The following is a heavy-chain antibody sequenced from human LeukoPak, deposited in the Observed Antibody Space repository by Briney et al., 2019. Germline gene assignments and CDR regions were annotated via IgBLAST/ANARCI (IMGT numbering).Heavy chain of an antibody. J-gene: IGHJ4*02. CDR2: MNPNSGNT. CDR1: GYTFTGYY. D-gene: IGHD1-1*01. CDR3: ARDDGKN. V-gene: IGHV1-8*03. Sequence: ASVKVSCKASGYTFTGYYMHWVRQATGQGLEWMGWMNPNSGNTGYAQKFQGRVTITRNTSISTAYMELSSLRSEDTAVYYCARDDGKNWGRGTLVTVSS.